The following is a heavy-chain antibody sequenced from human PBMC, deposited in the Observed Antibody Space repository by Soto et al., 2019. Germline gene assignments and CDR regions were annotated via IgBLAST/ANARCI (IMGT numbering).Heavy chain of an antibody. J-gene: IGHJ5*02. Sequence: SVKFSCKASGGTFSSYAISWVRQAPGQGLEWMGGIIPIFGTANYAQKFQGRVTITADESTSTAYMELSSLRSEDTAVYYCARVGSVRSWFDPWGQGTLVTVS. CDR1: GGTFSSYA. V-gene: IGHV1-69*13. D-gene: IGHD2-15*01. CDR2: IIPIFGTA. CDR3: ARVGSVRSWFDP.